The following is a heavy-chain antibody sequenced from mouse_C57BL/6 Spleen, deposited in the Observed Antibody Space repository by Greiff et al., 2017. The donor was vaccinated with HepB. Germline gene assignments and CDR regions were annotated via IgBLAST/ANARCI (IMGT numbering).Heavy chain of an antibody. J-gene: IGHJ4*01. CDR2: INPNNGGT. D-gene: IGHD2-3*01. V-gene: IGHV1-26*01. CDR1: GYTFTDYY. Sequence: VQLQQSGPELVKPGASVKISCKASGYTFTDYYMNWVKQSHGKSLEWIGDINPNNGGTSYNQKFKGKATLTVDKSSSTAYMELRSLTSEDSAVYYCAREVDGSYAMDYWGQGTSVTVSS. CDR3: AREVDGSYAMDY.